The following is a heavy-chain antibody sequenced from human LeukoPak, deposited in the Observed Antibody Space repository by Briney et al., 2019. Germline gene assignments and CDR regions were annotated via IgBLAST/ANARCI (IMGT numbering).Heavy chain of an antibody. V-gene: IGHV5-51*01. J-gene: IGHJ4*02. CDR1: GFTFSSYA. Sequence: GGSLRLSCAASGFTFSSYAMSWVRQAPGKGLEWMGIIYPGDSDTRYSPSFQGQVTISADKSISTAYLQWSSLKASDTAMYYCSVRGGDWGQGTLVTVSS. CDR3: SVRGGD. CDR2: IYPGDSDT. D-gene: IGHD3-10*01.